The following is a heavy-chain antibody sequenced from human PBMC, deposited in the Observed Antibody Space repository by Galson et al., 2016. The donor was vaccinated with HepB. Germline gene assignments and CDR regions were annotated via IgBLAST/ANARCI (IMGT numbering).Heavy chain of an antibody. CDR3: ASGYYYDSSGYYSDF. CDR2: VSGSSSTT. J-gene: IGHJ4*02. Sequence: SLRLSCAASGFTFNNYAMSWVRQAPGKGLECVSVVSGSSSTTYYADSVKGRFTISKDNSRNTLSLQMNSLRAEDTAVYYCASGYYYDSSGYYSDFWGQGTLVTVSS. V-gene: IGHV3-23*01. D-gene: IGHD3-22*01. CDR1: GFTFNNYA.